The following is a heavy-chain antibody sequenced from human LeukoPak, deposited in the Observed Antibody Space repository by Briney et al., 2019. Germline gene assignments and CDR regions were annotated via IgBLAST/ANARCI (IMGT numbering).Heavy chain of an antibody. D-gene: IGHD1-26*01. CDR3: ASTYSGSYYYYFDY. Sequence: PSETLSLTCTVSGGSISSYYWSWIRQPAGKGLEWIGRIYTSGSTNYNPSLKSRVTMSVDTSKNQFSLKLSSVTAADTAVYYSASTYSGSYYYYFDYWGQGTLVTVSS. J-gene: IGHJ4*02. CDR2: IYTSGST. CDR1: GGSISSYY. V-gene: IGHV4-4*07.